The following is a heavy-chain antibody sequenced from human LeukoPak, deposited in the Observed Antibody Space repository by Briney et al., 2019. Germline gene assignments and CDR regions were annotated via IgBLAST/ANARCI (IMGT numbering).Heavy chain of an antibody. V-gene: IGHV3-23*01. CDR2: ISASGGIT. Sequence: GGTLRLSCAASRFTFSSYAMSWVRQAPGEGLEWVSTISASGGITYYADSVKGRFIISRDNSKNTVDLQMNSLRAEDTAVYFCSKRLTDSNWDTFDIWGQGTMVTVSS. D-gene: IGHD1/OR15-1a*01. J-gene: IGHJ3*02. CDR1: RFTFSSYA. CDR3: SKRLTDSNWDTFDI.